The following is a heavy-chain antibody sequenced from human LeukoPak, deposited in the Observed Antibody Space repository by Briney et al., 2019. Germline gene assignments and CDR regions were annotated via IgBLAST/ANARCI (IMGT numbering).Heavy chain of an antibody. V-gene: IGHV4-59*01. D-gene: IGHD5-12*01. CDR3: ARGGNGFDF. J-gene: IGHJ4*02. CDR1: GGSISSYY. Sequence: PSETLSLTCTVSGGSISSYYWSWIRQPPGKGLEWLGYIYYSGSTNYNPSPKSRVTISVDTSKNQFSLKLSSVTAADTAVYYCARGGNGFDFWGQGTLVTVSS. CDR2: IYYSGST.